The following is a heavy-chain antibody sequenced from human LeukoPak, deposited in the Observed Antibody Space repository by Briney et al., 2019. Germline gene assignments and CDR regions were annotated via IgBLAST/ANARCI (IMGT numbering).Heavy chain of an antibody. CDR3: ANTISETTVTTLDY. J-gene: IGHJ4*02. V-gene: IGHV3-30-3*01. D-gene: IGHD4-17*01. CDR2: ITHDETNK. Sequence: GGSLRLSCAASGFTFSTYAMHWVRQAPGKGLEWVAVITHDETNKYYADSVKGRFTISKDNSKNTLYLQMNSLRAEDTAVYYCANTISETTVTTLDYWGQGTLVTVSS. CDR1: GFTFSTYA.